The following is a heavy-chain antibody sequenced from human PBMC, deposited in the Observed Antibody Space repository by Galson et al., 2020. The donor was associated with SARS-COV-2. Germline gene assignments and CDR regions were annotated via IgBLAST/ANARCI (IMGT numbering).Heavy chain of an antibody. V-gene: IGHV3-48*02. CDR1: GFTFSSYS. D-gene: IGHD3-10*01. CDR3: ARERRGMVRGAVALGWFDP. J-gene: IGHJ5*02. Sequence: GESLKISCAASGFTFSSYSMNWVRQAPGKGLEWVSYISSSSSTIYYADSVKGRFTISRDNAKNSLYLQMNSLRDEDTAVYYCARERRGMVRGAVALGWFDPWGQGTLVTVSS. CDR2: ISSSSSTI.